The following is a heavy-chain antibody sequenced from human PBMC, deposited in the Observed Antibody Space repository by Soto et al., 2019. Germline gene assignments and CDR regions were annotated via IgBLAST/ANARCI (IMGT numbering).Heavy chain of an antibody. J-gene: IGHJ5*02. Sequence: SETLSLTCAVYGGSFSGYYWGWIRQPPGKGLEWIGEINHSGSTNYNPSLKSRVTISVDTSKNQFSLKLSSVTAADTAVYYCATAWGYIAAAGHTFDPWGQGTLVTVSS. CDR1: GGSFSGYY. CDR2: INHSGST. CDR3: ATAWGYIAAAGHTFDP. D-gene: IGHD6-13*01. V-gene: IGHV4-34*01.